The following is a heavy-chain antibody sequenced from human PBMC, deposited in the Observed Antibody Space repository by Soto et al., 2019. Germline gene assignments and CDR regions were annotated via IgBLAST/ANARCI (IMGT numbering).Heavy chain of an antibody. D-gene: IGHD2-21*02. Sequence: QVQLVESGGGVVQPGRSLRLSCAASGFTFSPYTMHWVRQTPGKGLEWVAVISYDGSDKYYADSVRGRFTISRDNSKHTLFLQMNSLRAEDTALYYCARGGGFCGADCYKGGIDYWGQGALVTVSS. V-gene: IGHV3-30-3*01. CDR3: ARGGGFCGADCYKGGIDY. J-gene: IGHJ4*02. CDR2: ISYDGSDK. CDR1: GFTFSPYT.